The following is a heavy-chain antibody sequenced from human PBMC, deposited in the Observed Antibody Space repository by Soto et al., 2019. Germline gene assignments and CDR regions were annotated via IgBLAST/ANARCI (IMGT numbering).Heavy chain of an antibody. CDR3: ATAWFDFRYHFDY. V-gene: IGHV3-23*01. J-gene: IGHJ4*02. D-gene: IGHD3-10*01. Sequence: EVQLLDSGGGLVQPGGSLRLSCAASGFIFKHYAMNWIRQAPGKGLEWVSSVSGSGDKTYYADSVKGRFTISRDNSKNTLYLDMSSLRAEDTAIYYCATAWFDFRYHFDYWGQGALVLVSS. CDR2: VSGSGDKT. CDR1: GFIFKHYA.